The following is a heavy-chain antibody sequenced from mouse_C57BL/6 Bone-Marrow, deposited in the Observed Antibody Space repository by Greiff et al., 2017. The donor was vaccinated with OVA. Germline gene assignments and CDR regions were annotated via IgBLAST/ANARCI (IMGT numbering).Heavy chain of an antibody. CDR3: ARSRGYGNYAWFAY. CDR1: GYAFTNYL. V-gene: IGHV1-54*01. J-gene: IGHJ3*01. D-gene: IGHD2-1*01. Sequence: QVQLQQSGAELVRPGTSVKVSCKASGYAFTNYLIEWVKQRPGQGLEWIGVINPGSGGTNYNEKFKGKATLTADKSSSTAYMQLSSLTSEDSAVYFCARSRGYGNYAWFAYWGQGTLVTVPA. CDR2: INPGSGGT.